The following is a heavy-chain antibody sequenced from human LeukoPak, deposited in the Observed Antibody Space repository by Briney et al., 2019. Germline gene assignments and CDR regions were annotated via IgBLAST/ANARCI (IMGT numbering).Heavy chain of an antibody. CDR3: AREGLYGDAFDI. Sequence: ASVKVSCKASGYTFTGYYMHWVRQAPGQGLEWMGWINPNSGGTNYAQKFQGRVTMTRDTSISTAYMELSRLRSDDAAVYSCAREGLYGDAFDIWGKGTMVTVSS. D-gene: IGHD2-8*01. CDR1: GYTFTGYY. J-gene: IGHJ3*02. CDR2: INPNSGGT. V-gene: IGHV1-2*02.